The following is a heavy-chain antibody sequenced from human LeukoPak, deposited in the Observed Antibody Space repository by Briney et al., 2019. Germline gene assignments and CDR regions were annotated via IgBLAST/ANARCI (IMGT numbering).Heavy chain of an antibody. CDR3: AKDPFGGSSGYYFDY. V-gene: IGHV3-30*02. CDR2: IRYDGSNK. CDR1: GFTFSSYG. D-gene: IGHD3-22*01. Sequence: GGSLRLSCAASGFTFSSYGMHWVRQAPGKGLEWVAFIRYDGSNKYYADSVKGRFTIPRDNSKNTLYLQMNSLRAEDTAVYYCAKDPFGGSSGYYFDYWGQGTLVTVSS. J-gene: IGHJ4*02.